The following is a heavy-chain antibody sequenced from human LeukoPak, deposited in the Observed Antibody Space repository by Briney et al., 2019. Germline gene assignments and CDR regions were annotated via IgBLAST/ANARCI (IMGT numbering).Heavy chain of an antibody. D-gene: IGHD2-2*01. CDR2: ISYDGSNK. J-gene: IGHJ4*02. Sequence: PGGSLRLSCATSGFTFSSYGMHWVRQAPGKGLEWVAVISYDGSNKYYADFVKGRFTISRDNSKNTLYLQMNSLRAEDTAVYYCAKDPDIVVVPAKPTGFDYWGQGTLVTVSS. CDR3: AKDPDIVVVPAKPTGFDY. CDR1: GFTFSSYG. V-gene: IGHV3-30*18.